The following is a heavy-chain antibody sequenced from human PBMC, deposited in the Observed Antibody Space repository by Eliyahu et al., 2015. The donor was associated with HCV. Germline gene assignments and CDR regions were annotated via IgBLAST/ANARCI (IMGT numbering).Heavy chain of an antibody. D-gene: IGHD4-11*01. V-gene: IGHV3-30*18. CDR3: AKDPFPATTGGGMDV. J-gene: IGHJ6*02. CDR2: ISFDGSDK. Sequence: QVQLVESGGGVVXPXXSLRLSCAAXGFTXNVYGXXWVRQAXGKGLEWVAVISFDGSDKNYADSVKGRFTISRSNSKNTLFLQLNSLRRDDTAVYYCAKDPFPATTGGGMDVWGQGTTVTVSS. CDR1: GFTXNVYG.